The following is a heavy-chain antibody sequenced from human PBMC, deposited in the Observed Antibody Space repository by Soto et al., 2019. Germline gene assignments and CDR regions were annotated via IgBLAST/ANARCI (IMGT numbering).Heavy chain of an antibody. CDR1: GFTFSSYS. Sequence: GGSLRLSCAASGFTFSSYSMNWVRQAPGKGLEWVSYISSSSSTIYYADSVKGRFTISRDNAKNSLYLQMNSLRAEDTAVYYCARRRGVIAARNYYYMDVWGKGTTVTVSS. CDR2: ISSSSSTI. D-gene: IGHD6-6*01. CDR3: ARRRGVIAARNYYYMDV. V-gene: IGHV3-48*01. J-gene: IGHJ6*03.